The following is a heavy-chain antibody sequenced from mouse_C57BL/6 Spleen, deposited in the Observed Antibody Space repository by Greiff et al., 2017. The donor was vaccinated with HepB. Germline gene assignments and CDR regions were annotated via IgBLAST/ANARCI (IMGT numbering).Heavy chain of an antibody. CDR3: ASPYYYGSSHWYFDV. V-gene: IGHV5-9*01. D-gene: IGHD1-1*01. CDR2: ISGGGGNT. Sequence: EVKLVESGGGLVKPGGSLKLSCAASGFTFSSYTMSWVRQTPEKRLEWVATISGGGGNTYYPDSVKGRFTISRDNAKNTLYLQMSCLRSEDTALYYCASPYYYGSSHWYFDVWGTGTTVTVSS. J-gene: IGHJ1*03. CDR1: GFTFSSYT.